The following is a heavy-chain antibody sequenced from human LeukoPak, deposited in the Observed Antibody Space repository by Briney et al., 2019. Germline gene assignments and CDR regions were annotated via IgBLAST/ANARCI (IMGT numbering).Heavy chain of an antibody. CDR1: GFTFSSYS. Sequence: KAGGSLRLSCAASGFTFSSYSMNWVRQAPGKGLEWVSPISSSSSYIYYADSVKGRFTISRDNAKNSLYLQMNSLRAEDTAVYYCARAGSSGWYSRNFDYWGQGTLVTVSS. CDR3: ARAGSSGWYSRNFDY. CDR2: ISSSSSYI. D-gene: IGHD6-19*01. V-gene: IGHV3-21*01. J-gene: IGHJ4*02.